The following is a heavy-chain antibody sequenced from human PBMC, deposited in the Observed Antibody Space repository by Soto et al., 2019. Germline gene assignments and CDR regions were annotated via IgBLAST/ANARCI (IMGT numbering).Heavy chain of an antibody. CDR3: AKDRHADGIWTFDS. J-gene: IGHJ4*02. CDR2: ISVSGSHT. CDR1: GFTFSTYT. Sequence: GGSLRLSCAASGFTFSTYTMNWVRQVPGKGLEWVSGISVSGSHTYYADSVKGRFTISRDNFRSILFLQMNSLRDEDTALYYCAKDRHADGIWTFDSWGQGTLVTVSS. V-gene: IGHV3-23*01. D-gene: IGHD3-9*01.